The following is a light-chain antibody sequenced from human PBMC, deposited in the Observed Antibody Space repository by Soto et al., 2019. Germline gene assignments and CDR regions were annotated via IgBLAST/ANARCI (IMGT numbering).Light chain of an antibody. Sequence: EIVLTQSPAPLSLSPGESATLSCRASQSVSSSYLAWYQQKPGQAPRLLIYGASSRATGIPDRFSGSGSGTDFTLTISRLEPEDFAVYYCQQYGSSPSTFGQGTRLEIK. V-gene: IGKV3-20*01. J-gene: IGKJ5*01. CDR2: GAS. CDR3: QQYGSSPST. CDR1: QSVSSSY.